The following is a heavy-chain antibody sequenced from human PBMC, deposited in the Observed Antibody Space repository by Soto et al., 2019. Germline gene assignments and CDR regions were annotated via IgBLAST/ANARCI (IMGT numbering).Heavy chain of an antibody. Sequence: SETLSLTCTVSGGSISSYSWSWIRRPPGKGLEWIGYIYYSGNTYYNPSLKSRVTISVDTSKNQFSLKLSSVTAADTAVYYCVRESAASGPNWFDTWGPGTLVTVSS. CDR2: IYYSGNT. CDR1: GGSISSYS. CDR3: VRESAASGPNWFDT. D-gene: IGHD6-13*01. J-gene: IGHJ5*02. V-gene: IGHV4-59*12.